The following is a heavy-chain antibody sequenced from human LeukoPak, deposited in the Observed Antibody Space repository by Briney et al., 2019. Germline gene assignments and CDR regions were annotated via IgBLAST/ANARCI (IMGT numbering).Heavy chain of an antibody. CDR3: AFRPLGDCSSSTCYAFDY. J-gene: IGHJ4*02. D-gene: IGHD2-2*01. CDR1: GFTFSYYS. Sequence: GGSLRLSCAVSGFTFSYYSMNWARQAPGKGLEWVSYISSSGSTTYYADSVKGRFTVSRDNAKNSLYLQMNSLRDEDTAVYYCAFRPLGDCSSSTCYAFDYWGRGTLVTVSS. CDR2: ISSSGSTT. V-gene: IGHV3-48*02.